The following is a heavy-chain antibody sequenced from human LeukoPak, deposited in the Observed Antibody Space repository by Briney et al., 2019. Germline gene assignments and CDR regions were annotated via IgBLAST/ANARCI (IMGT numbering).Heavy chain of an antibody. CDR2: IYYSESS. J-gene: IGHJ4*02. V-gene: IGHV4-61*01. D-gene: IGHD1-26*01. CDR3: ARAGTLGGFDY. Sequence: SETLSLTCTVSGGSVSSGTYYWSWVRQPPGKELEWIGYIYYSESSNYNPSLKSRATISVDTSKNQFSLKLSSVTAADTAVYYCARAGTLGGFDYWGQGTLVTVSS. CDR1: GGSVSSGTYY.